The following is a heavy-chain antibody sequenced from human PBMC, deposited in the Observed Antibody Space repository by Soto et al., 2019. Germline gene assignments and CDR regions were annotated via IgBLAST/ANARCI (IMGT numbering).Heavy chain of an antibody. V-gene: IGHV4-31*03. CDR3: ARDQVTMVQGVIIGDWFDP. Sequence: PSETLSLTCTVSGGSISSGGYYWSWIRQHPGKGLEWIGYIYYSGSTYYNPSLKSRVTISVDTSKNQFSLKLSSVTAADTAVYYCARDQVTMVQGVIIGDWFDPWGQGTLVTVSS. CDR1: GGSISSGGYY. CDR2: IYYSGST. D-gene: IGHD3-10*01. J-gene: IGHJ5*02.